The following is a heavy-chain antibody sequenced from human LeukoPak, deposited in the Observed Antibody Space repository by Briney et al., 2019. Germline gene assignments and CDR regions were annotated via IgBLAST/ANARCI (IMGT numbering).Heavy chain of an antibody. V-gene: IGHV1-18*01. CDR2: ISAYNGNT. Sequence: ASVKVSCKASGYTFASYGISWVRQAPGQGLEWMGWISAYNGNTNYAQKPQGRVTMTTDTSTSTAYMELRSLRSDDTAVYYCARDKSRFGSGWFAFDYWGQGTLVTVSS. CDR3: ARDKSRFGSGWFAFDY. J-gene: IGHJ4*02. D-gene: IGHD6-19*01. CDR1: GYTFASYG.